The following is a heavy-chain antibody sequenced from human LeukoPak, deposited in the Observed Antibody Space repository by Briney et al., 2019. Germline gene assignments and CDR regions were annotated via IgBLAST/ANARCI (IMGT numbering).Heavy chain of an antibody. CDR1: GYTFTSYG. CDR2: ISAYNGNT. CDR3: ARVLSSGWYVVDSY. Sequence: ASVKVSCKASGYTFTSYGISWVRQAPGQGLEWMGWISAYNGNTNYAQKLQGRGTMTTDPSTSTAYMELRSLRSDDTAVYYCARVLSSGWYVVDSYWGQGTLVTVSS. D-gene: IGHD6-19*01. V-gene: IGHV1-18*01. J-gene: IGHJ4*02.